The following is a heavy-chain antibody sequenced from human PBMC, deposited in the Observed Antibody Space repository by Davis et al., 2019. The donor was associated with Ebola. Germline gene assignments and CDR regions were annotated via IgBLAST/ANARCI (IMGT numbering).Heavy chain of an antibody. J-gene: IGHJ4*02. CDR3: ARRVYDSRGNYYFDY. D-gene: IGHD3-22*01. Sequence: SVRGRFTISRDNAKSSLFLQINSLRAEDTALYYCARRVYDSRGNYYFDYWGQGTLVTVSS. V-gene: IGHV3-11*03.